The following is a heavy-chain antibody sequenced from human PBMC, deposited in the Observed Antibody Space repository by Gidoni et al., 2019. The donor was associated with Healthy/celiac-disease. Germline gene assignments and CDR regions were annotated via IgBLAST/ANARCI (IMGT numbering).Heavy chain of an antibody. CDR3: ARDYYGSGSEI. CDR2: INQSGST. D-gene: IGHD3-10*01. CDR1: GGSFSGYY. Sequence: QVQLQQWGAGLLKPSETLSLTCAVYGGSFSGYYWSWIRQPPGKGLEWIGEINQSGSTNYNPSLKSRVTISVDTSKNQFSLKLSSVTAADTAVYYCARDYYGSGSEIWGQGTLVTVSS. J-gene: IGHJ4*02. V-gene: IGHV4-34*01.